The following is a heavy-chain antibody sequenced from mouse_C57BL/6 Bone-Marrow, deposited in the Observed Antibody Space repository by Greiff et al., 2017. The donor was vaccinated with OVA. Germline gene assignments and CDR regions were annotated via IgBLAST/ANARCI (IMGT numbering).Heavy chain of an antibody. CDR3: SGSLYAIDY. V-gene: IGHV1-15*01. D-gene: IGHD1-1*02. Sequence: QVQLQQSGAELVRPGASVTLSCKASGYTFTDYEMHWVKQTPVHGLEWIGAIDPETGGTAYNQKFKGTAILTADESSSTAYMELRSLTSEDSAVYYCSGSLYAIDYWGQGTSVTVSS. J-gene: IGHJ4*01. CDR1: GYTFTDYE. CDR2: IDPETGGT.